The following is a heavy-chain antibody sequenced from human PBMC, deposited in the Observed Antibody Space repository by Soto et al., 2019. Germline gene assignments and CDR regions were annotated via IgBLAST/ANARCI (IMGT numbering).Heavy chain of an antibody. CDR3: VEGWNDF. D-gene: IGHD1-1*01. J-gene: IGHJ4*02. V-gene: IGHV3-15*01. Sequence: ESGGDLVKPGGSLRLSCLTSGFRFSSAWWSWVRQAPGKGLEWVGRIKSKSDGGARDYAAPVKGRFSISRDDSKNTVYLQMNSLRAEDTAVYYCVEGWNDFWGQGTLVTVSS. CDR2: IKSKSDGGAR. CDR1: GFRFSSAW.